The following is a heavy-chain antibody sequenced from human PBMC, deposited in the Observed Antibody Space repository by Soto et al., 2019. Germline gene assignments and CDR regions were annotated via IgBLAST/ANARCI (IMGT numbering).Heavy chain of an antibody. CDR3: ARENSIASLSYYYGMDV. CDR1: GGSFSGNA. CDR2: VIPMFGTT. J-gene: IGHJ6*02. Sequence: QVQLVQSGAEVKKPGSSVKVSCKSSGGSFSGNAISWVRQAPGQGPEWMGGVIPMFGTTNFARKFQDRITITADESSSTAYMELSSLLSEDTAVYYCARENSIASLSYYYGMDVWGRGTTVIVSS. V-gene: IGHV1-69*01. D-gene: IGHD6-6*01.